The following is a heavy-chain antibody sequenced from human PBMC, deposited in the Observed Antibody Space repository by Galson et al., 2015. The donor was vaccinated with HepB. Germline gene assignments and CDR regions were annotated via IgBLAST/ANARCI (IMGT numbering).Heavy chain of an antibody. CDR2: ISSSSSYI. CDR3: ARDRGSSSWYSI. J-gene: IGHJ4*02. Sequence: SLRLSCAASGFTFGSYSMNWVRQAPGKGLEWVSSISSSSSYIYYADSVKGRFTISRDNAKNSLYLQMNSLRAEDTAVYYCARDRGSSSWYSIWGQGTLVTVSS. D-gene: IGHD6-13*01. V-gene: IGHV3-21*01. CDR1: GFTFGSYS.